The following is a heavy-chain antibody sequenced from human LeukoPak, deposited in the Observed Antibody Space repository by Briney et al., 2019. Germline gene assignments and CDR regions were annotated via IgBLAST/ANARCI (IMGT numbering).Heavy chain of an antibody. CDR3: ARLTYSGSYRDYYYYYGMDA. D-gene: IGHD1-26*01. V-gene: IGHV1-8*01. CDR2: MNPNSGNT. CDR1: GYTFTSYD. Sequence: ASVKVSCKASGYTFTSYDINWVRQATGQGLEWMGWMNPNSGNTGYAQKFQGRVTMTRNTSISTAYMELSSLRSEDTAVYYCARLTYSGSYRDYYYYYGMDAWGQGTTVTVSS. J-gene: IGHJ6*02.